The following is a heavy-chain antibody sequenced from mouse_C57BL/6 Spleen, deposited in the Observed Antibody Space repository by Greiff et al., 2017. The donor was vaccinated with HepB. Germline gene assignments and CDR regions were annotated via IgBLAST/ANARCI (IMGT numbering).Heavy chain of an antibody. CDR1: GYAFSSSW. Sequence: VKLQQSGPELVKPGASVKISCKASGYAFSSSWMNWVKQRPGKGLEWIGRIYPGDGDTNYNGKFKGKATLTADKSSSTAYMQLSSLTSEDSAVYFCARKSKTDYYAMDYWGQGTSVTVSS. CDR2: IYPGDGDT. J-gene: IGHJ4*01. CDR3: ARKSKTDYYAMDY. D-gene: IGHD2-5*01. V-gene: IGHV1-82*01.